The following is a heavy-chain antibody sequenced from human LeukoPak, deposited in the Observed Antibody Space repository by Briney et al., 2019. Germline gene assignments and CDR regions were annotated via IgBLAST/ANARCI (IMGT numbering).Heavy chain of an antibody. D-gene: IGHD3-3*01. CDR1: GFTFSRHG. CDR2: ISNDGSRK. V-gene: IGHV3-30*03. J-gene: IGHJ4*02. Sequence: GGSLRLSCAPSGFTFSRHGMHWVGQAPGKGLEWVAIISNDGSRKYYARSVEGRFTISRDNSKNTLYLQMDSLRAEDTAVYYCARDRAWNYFDYWGQGTLVTVSS. CDR3: ARDRAWNYFDY.